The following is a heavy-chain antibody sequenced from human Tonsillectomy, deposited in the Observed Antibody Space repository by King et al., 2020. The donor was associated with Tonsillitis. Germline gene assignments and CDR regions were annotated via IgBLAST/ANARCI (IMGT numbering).Heavy chain of an antibody. CDR2: IYYNGST. J-gene: IGHJ4*02. CDR3: ARVHGDYRFDY. CDR1: GVSISSSSYY. D-gene: IGHD4-17*01. Sequence: QLQESGPGLVKPSETLSLTCTVSGVSISSSSYYWGWIRQPPGKGLEWIGSIYYNGSTYYNPSLKSRVTISVDTSKNQFSLKLSSVTAADTAVYYCARVHGDYRFDYWGQGTLVTVSS. V-gene: IGHV4-39*01.